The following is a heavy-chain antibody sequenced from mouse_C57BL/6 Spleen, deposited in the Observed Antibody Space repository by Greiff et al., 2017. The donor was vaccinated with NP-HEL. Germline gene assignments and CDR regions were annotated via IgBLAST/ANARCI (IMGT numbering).Heavy chain of an antibody. CDR3: ARHPLGAMDY. V-gene: IGHV1-80*01. D-gene: IGHD4-1*01. J-gene: IGHJ4*01. CDR2: IYPGDGDT. CDR1: GYAFSSYW. Sequence: VKLVESGAELVKPGASVKISCKASGYAFSSYWMNWVKQRPGKGLEWIGQIYPGDGDTNYNGKFKGKATLTADKSSSTAYMQLSSLTSEDSAVYFCARHPLGAMDYWGQGTSVTVSS.